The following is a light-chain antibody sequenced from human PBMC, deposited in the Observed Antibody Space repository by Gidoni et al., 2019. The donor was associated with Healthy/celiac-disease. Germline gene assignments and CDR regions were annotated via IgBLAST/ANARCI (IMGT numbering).Light chain of an antibody. V-gene: IGLV3-25*02. Sequence: SYELTPPPPVSVSPGQTARITCSGDALPKQYAYWYQQKPGQAPVLVIYKDSERPPGIPERFSGSSSGTTVTLTISGVQAEDEADYYCQSADSSGTYRVFGGGTKLTVL. J-gene: IGLJ3*02. CDR2: KDS. CDR1: ALPKQY. CDR3: QSADSSGTYRV.